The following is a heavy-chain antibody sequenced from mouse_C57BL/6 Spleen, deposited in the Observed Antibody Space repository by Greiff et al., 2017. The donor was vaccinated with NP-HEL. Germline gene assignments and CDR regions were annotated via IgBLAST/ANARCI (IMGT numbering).Heavy chain of an antibody. CDR3: ARHGYGSSYVHFDV. V-gene: IGHV5-9*01. J-gene: IGHJ1*03. D-gene: IGHD1-1*01. CDR1: GFTFSSYT. CDR2: ISGGGGNT. Sequence: EVKLMESGGGLVKPGGSLKLSCAASGFTFSSYTMSWVRQTPEKRLEWVATISGGGGNTYYPDSVKGRFTISRDNAKNTLYLQMSSLRSEDTALYYCARHGYGSSYVHFDVWGTGTTVTVSS.